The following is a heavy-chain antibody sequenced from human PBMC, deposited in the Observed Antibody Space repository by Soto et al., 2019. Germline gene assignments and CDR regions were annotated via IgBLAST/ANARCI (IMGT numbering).Heavy chain of an antibody. V-gene: IGHV1-69*13. CDR2: IIPIFGTA. CDR1: GGTFSSYA. D-gene: IGHD2-2*01. Sequence: AASVKVSCKASGGTFSSYAISWVRQAPGQGLEWMGGIIPIFGTANYAQKFQGRVTITADESTSTAYMELSSLRSEDTAVYYCARDRGGYCISTSCPPGYYYGMDVWGQGTTVTVSS. J-gene: IGHJ6*02. CDR3: ARDRGGYCISTSCPPGYYYGMDV.